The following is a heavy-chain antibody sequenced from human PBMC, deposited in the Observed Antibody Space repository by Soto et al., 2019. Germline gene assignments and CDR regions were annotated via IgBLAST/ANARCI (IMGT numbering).Heavy chain of an antibody. CDR3: ARGWGEFFDY. J-gene: IGHJ4*02. CDR1: GGSFSGYY. CDR2: IDHSGST. Sequence: QVQLQQWGARLLKPSETLSLTCAVYGGSFSGYYWTWIRQAPGKGLEWIGEIDHSGSTDYNPSFKRRLTISVDTSKNQFSMRLTSVTAADTAVYYCARGWGEFFDYWSQGTLVIVSS. D-gene: IGHD3-16*01. V-gene: IGHV4-34*01.